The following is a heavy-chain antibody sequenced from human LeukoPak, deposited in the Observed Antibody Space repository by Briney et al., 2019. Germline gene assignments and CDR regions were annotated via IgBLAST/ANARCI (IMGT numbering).Heavy chain of an antibody. J-gene: IGHJ6*02. V-gene: IGHV4-34*01. CDR2: INHSGST. D-gene: IGHD6-19*01. Sequence: SETLSLTCAVYGGSLSGYYWSWIRQPPGKGLEWIGEINHSGSTNYNPSLKSRVTISVDTSKNQFSLKLSSVTAADTAVYYCARLIAVAGRNYYGMDVWGQGTTVTVSS. CDR1: GGSLSGYY. CDR3: ARLIAVAGRNYYGMDV.